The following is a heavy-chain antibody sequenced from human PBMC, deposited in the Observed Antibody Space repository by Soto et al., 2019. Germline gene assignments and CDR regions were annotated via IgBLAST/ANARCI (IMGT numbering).Heavy chain of an antibody. V-gene: IGHV4-31*03. CDR1: GGSFSSGGYY. D-gene: IGHD3-3*01. CDR2: IYNSGNT. CDR3: ATMNPTGYDFWSGYYKFDY. J-gene: IGHJ4*02. Sequence: SETLSLTCTVSGGSFSSGGYYWSWIRQHSGKGLEWIGYIYNSGNTYYNPSLKSRVTISVDTSKNQFSLKLSSVTAADTAVYYCATMNPTGYDFWSGYYKFDYWGQGTLVTVSS.